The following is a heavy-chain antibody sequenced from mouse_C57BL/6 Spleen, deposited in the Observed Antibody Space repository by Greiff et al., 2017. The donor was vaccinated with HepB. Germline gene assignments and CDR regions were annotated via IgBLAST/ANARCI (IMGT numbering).Heavy chain of an antibody. CDR2: ISSGGDYI. J-gene: IGHJ3*01. V-gene: IGHV5-9-1*02. CDR1: GFTFSSYA. D-gene: IGHD2-1*01. Sequence: EVMLVESGEGLVKPGGSLKLSCAASGFTFSSYAMSWVRQTPEKGLEWVAYISSGGDYIYYADTVKGRFTISRDNARNTLYLQMSSLKSEDTAMYYCTRDAPIYCNYGFAYWGQGTLVTVSA. CDR3: TRDAPIYCNYGFAY.